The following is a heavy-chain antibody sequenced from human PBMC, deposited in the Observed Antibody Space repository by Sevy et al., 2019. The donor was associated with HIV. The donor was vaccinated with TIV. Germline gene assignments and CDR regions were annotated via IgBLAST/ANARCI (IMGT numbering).Heavy chain of an antibody. CDR1: GFTFGSYG. V-gene: IGHV3-30*06. CDR2: ISYDRSEK. CDR3: ARVISSYYFDY. Sequence: GGSLRLSCAASGFTFGSYGMHWVRQAPGKGLEWVAYISYDRSEKNYADSVKGRYTNSRDNSKNTVFLQLNSLRPEDTAVDYWARVISSYYFDYWGQGTLVTVSS. J-gene: IGHJ4*02.